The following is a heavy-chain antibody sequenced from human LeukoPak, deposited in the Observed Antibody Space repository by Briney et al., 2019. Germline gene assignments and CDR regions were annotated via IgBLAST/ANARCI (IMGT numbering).Heavy chain of an antibody. CDR2: ISYDGSNK. CDR3: AREQIDY. V-gene: IGHV3-30-3*01. CDR1: GFTFSSYA. Sequence: GGSLRLSCAASGFTFSSYATHWVRQAPGKGLEWVAVISYDGSNKYYADSVKGRFTISRDNSKNTLYLQMNSLRAEDTAVYYCAREQIDYWGQGTLVAVSS. J-gene: IGHJ4*02.